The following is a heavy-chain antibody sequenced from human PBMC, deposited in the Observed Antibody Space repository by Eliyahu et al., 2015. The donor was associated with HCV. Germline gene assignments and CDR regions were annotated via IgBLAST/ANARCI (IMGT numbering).Heavy chain of an antibody. Sequence: EVQLVESGGGLVQPGGSLRLSCAASGFTVSSNYMSWVRQAPGKGLEWVSVIYSGGSTYYADSVKGRFTISRDNSKNTLYLQMNSLRAEDTAVYYCARDITFWSGYYTGYWGQGTLVTVSS. CDR1: GFTVSSNY. J-gene: IGHJ4*02. V-gene: IGHV3-66*02. CDR3: ARDITFWSGYYTGY. D-gene: IGHD3-3*01. CDR2: IYSGGST.